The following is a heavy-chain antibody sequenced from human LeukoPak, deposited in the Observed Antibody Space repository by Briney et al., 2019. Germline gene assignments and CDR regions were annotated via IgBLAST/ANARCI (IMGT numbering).Heavy chain of an antibody. D-gene: IGHD2-15*01. Sequence: GGSLRLSCAASGFTFSNAWMSWVRQAPGKGLEWVGRIKSKTDGATTDYAAPVKGRFTISRDDSKNTLYLQMNRLNTEDTAVYYCTTVGGYCSGGSCYGMDVWGKGTTVSVSS. CDR3: TTVGGYCSGGSCYGMDV. J-gene: IGHJ6*04. CDR2: IKSKTDGATT. CDR1: GFTFSNAW. V-gene: IGHV3-15*01.